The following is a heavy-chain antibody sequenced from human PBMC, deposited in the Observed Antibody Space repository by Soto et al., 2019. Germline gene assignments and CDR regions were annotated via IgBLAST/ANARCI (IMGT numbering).Heavy chain of an antibody. CDR3: AKALNPARYTGPWVDS. J-gene: IGHJ4*02. CDR2: ISGSGGTT. D-gene: IGHD1-26*01. Sequence: EVQLLESGGGLVQPGGSLRLSCAASGFTFSNYAMTWVRQPPGKGLEWVSAISGSGGTTYYADSVKGRFTISRDNSKNTLYLQMNSLRVEDPAVYYCAKALNPARYTGPWVDSWGQGTLVTVSS. V-gene: IGHV3-23*01. CDR1: GFTFSNYA.